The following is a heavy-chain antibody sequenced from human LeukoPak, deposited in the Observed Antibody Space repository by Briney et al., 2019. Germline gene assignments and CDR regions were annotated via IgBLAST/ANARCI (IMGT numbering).Heavy chain of an antibody. CDR3: ATQKGDSPDY. CDR1: GFTFSSYA. J-gene: IGHJ4*02. CDR2: ISGSGGNT. D-gene: IGHD2-21*01. Sequence: GGSLRLSCAASGFTFSSYAMSWVRQAPGKGLEWVSDISGSGGNTYYGDSVKGRFTISRDNSKNTLYLQMNSLRAEDTAVYYCATQKGDSPDYWGQGTLVTVSS. V-gene: IGHV3-23*01.